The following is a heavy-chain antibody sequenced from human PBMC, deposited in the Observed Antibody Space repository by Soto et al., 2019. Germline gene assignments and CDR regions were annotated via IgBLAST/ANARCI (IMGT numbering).Heavy chain of an antibody. Sequence: EVQLLESGGGLVQPGGSLRLSCAASGFTFSSYAMSWVRQAPGKGLEWVSAISGSGGSTYYADSVKGRFTISRDNAKNTLYLQMNSLRAEDTAVYYCAKDMGYGDYPRWRRAFDIWGQGTMVTVSS. CDR1: GFTFSSYA. CDR3: AKDMGYGDYPRWRRAFDI. D-gene: IGHD4-17*01. J-gene: IGHJ3*02. V-gene: IGHV3-23*01. CDR2: ISGSGGST.